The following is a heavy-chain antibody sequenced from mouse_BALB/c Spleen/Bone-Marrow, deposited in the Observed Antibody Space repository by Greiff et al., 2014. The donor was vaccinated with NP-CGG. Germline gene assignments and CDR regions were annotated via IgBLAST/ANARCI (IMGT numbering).Heavy chain of an antibody. J-gene: IGHJ4*01. CDR1: GYTFTSYW. V-gene: IGHV1-69*02. CDR3: TRRGTGNAMDY. D-gene: IGHD3-3*01. CDR2: IYPSDSYT. Sequence: QVQLQQSGAELVRPGASVKLSCKASGYTFTSYWINWVKQRPGQGLEWIGNIYPSDSYTNYNQKFKDKAALTVDKSSSTAYMQLSSPTSEESAVYYCTRRGTGNAMDYWGQGTSVTVSS.